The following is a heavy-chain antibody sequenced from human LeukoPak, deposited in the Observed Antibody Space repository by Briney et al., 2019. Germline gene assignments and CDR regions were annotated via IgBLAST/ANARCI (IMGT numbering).Heavy chain of an antibody. V-gene: IGHV4-39*01. CDR2: IYYSGST. CDR3: ARLGYYDFWSGYYTPDLKRNFDY. CDR1: GGSISSSSYY. D-gene: IGHD3-3*01. Sequence: SETLSLTCTVSGGSISSSSYYWGWIRQPPGKGLEWIGSIYYSGSTYYNPSLKSRVTISVDTSKNQFSLKLSSVTAADTAVYYCARLGYYDFWSGYYTPDLKRNFDYWGQGTLVTVSS. J-gene: IGHJ4*02.